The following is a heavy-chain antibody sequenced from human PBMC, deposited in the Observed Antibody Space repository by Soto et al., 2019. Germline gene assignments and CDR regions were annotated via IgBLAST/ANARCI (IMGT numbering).Heavy chain of an antibody. Sequence: QVQLVESGGGVVQPGRSLRLSCAASGFTFSSYAMHWVRQAPGKGLEWVAVISYDGSNKYYADSVKGRFTISRDNSKNTLYLQMNSLRAEDTAVYYCARDASGFGEFFTGTRGMDVWGQGTTVTVSS. CDR1: GFTFSSYA. CDR3: ARDASGFGEFFTGTRGMDV. V-gene: IGHV3-30-3*01. CDR2: ISYDGSNK. J-gene: IGHJ6*02. D-gene: IGHD3-10*01.